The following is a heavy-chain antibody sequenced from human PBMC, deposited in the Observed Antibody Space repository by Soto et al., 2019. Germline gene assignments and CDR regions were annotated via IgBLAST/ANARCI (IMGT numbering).Heavy chain of an antibody. V-gene: IGHV3-15*07. Sequence: PGGSLRLSCAASGFTFSNAWMNWVRQAPGKGLEWVGRIKSKTDGGTTDYAAPVKGRFTISRDDSKNTLYLQMNSLKTEDTAVYYCTTDRVVVVGHFDYWGQGTLVTVSS. J-gene: IGHJ4*02. CDR2: IKSKTDGGTT. CDR1: GFTFSNAW. D-gene: IGHD2-15*01. CDR3: TTDRVVVVGHFDY.